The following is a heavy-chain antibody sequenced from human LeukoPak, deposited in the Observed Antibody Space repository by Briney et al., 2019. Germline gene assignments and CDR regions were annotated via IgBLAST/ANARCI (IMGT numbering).Heavy chain of an antibody. V-gene: IGHV4-38-2*02. D-gene: IGHD3-22*01. Sequence: SETLSLTCTVSGYSISSGYYWSWLRQPPGKGLEWIAYIHTNGNTNSNPSLKSRVTVSVDASKNQFSLKLRSVAAADTALYYCARGYYDSRGFSNPFDSWGQGTLVTVSS. CDR3: ARGYYDSRGFSNPFDS. CDR1: GYSISSGYY. J-gene: IGHJ4*02. CDR2: IHTNGNT.